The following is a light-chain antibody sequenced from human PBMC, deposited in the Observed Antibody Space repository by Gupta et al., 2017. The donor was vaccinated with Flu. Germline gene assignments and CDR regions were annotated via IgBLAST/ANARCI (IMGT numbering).Light chain of an antibody. CDR2: DAS. CDR3: QQRSNWPPYT. CDR1: QSVSTY. V-gene: IGKV3-11*01. J-gene: IGKJ2*01. Sequence: TVPLALSPGERATLSCGASQSVSTYLAWYQQKPGQAPRLLIYDASNRATGIPARFSGSGSGTDFTLTISSLEPEDFAVYYCQQRSNWPPYTFGQGTKLEIK.